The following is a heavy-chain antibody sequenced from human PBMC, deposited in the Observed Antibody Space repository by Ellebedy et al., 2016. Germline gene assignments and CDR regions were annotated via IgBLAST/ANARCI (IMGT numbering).Heavy chain of an antibody. CDR1: GFFFNTYA. CDR3: ARGVGSGWFDP. D-gene: IGHD2-15*01. V-gene: IGHV3-30*14. CDR2: ISYDGSNH. Sequence: GGSLRLSCAASGFFFNTYAMYWVRQAPGKGLEWVALISYDGSNHYYADSVKGRFTISRDDSKNTLYLQMNSLRAEDTAVYYCARGVGSGWFDPWGQGTLVTVSS. J-gene: IGHJ5*02.